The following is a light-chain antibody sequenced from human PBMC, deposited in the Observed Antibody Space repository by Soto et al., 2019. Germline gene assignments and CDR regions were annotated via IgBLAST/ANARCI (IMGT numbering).Light chain of an antibody. CDR1: QDIRKD. Sequence: AIQMTQSPSSLSASVGDRVTITCRASQDIRKDLGWYQQKPGKAPKSLVYGASTLQSGVPSRFSGSGSGTDFSLTISSLQPEDFAAYYCQQYNDWPRTFGQGTRVEIK. CDR3: QQYNDWPRT. V-gene: IGKV1-6*01. J-gene: IGKJ1*01. CDR2: GAS.